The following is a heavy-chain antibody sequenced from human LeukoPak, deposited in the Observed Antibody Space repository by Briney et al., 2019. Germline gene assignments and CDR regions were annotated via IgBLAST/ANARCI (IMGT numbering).Heavy chain of an antibody. J-gene: IGHJ4*02. CDR3: AKLLGEGY. D-gene: IGHD6-13*01. V-gene: IGHV4-59*02. CDR2: VYHSGSS. CDR1: GASVSSYF. Sequence: PSETLSLTCTVSGASVSSYFWSWIRQSPEKGLEWIGYVYHSGSSSSNPSLQSRVTISQDTSRNQVSLKMTSATAADTAVYYCAKLLGEGYWGQGTQVVVSS.